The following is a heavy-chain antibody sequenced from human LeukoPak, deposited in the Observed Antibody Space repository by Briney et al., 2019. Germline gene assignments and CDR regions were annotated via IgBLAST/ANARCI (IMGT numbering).Heavy chain of an antibody. CDR1: GYSISSGYY. D-gene: IGHD6-13*01. V-gene: IGHV4-38-2*02. CDR2: TYTSGST. J-gene: IGHJ4*02. CDR3: ARDVIAAAGTADY. Sequence: SETLSLTCTVSGYSISSGYYWGWIRQPPGKGLEWIGRTYTSGSTNYNPSLKSRVTMSVDTSKNQFSLKLSSVTAADTAVYYCARDVIAAAGTADYWGQGTLVTVSS.